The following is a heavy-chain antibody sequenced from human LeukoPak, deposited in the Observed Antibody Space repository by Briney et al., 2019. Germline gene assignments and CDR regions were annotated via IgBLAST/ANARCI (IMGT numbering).Heavy chain of an antibody. J-gene: IGHJ4*02. CDR3: ARAPYSSGWYDY. CDR2: IKPDGSEK. Sequence: PGGSLRLSCATYGFTFSNDWMTWVRQTPGKGLEWVANIKPDGSEKYYVDSVKGRFTISRDNAKNSLYLQMNSLRAEDTAVYYCARAPYSSGWYDYWGQGTLVTVSS. V-gene: IGHV3-7*03. CDR1: GFTFSNDW. D-gene: IGHD6-19*01.